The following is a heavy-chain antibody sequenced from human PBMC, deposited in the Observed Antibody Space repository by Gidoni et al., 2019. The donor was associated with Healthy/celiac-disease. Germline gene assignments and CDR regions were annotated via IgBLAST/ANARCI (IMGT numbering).Heavy chain of an antibody. V-gene: IGHV3-9*01. Sequence: EVQLVESGGGLVQPGRSLRLSCAASGFTFDDYAMHWVRQAPGKGLEWGSGISWNSGSIGYADSVKGRFTISRDNAKNSLYLQMNSLRAEDTALYYCAKGDHYDLWSGTIYYYYYGMDVWGQGTTVTVSS. CDR3: AKGDHYDLWSGTIYYYYYGMDV. CDR1: GFTFDDYA. D-gene: IGHD3-3*01. CDR2: ISWNSGSI. J-gene: IGHJ6*02.